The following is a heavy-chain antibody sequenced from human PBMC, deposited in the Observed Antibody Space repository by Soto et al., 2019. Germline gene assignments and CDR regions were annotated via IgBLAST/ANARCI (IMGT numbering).Heavy chain of an antibody. CDR1: GGSISSGGYY. D-gene: IGHD2-15*01. CDR3: ARSTTPSPPALDY. CDR2: IYYSGST. Sequence: PSETLSLTCTVSGGSISSGGYYWSWIRQHPGKGLEWIGYIYYSGSTYYNPSLKSRVTISVDTSKNQFSLKLSSVTAADTAVYYCARSTTPSPPALDYWGQGTLVTVSS. V-gene: IGHV4-31*03. J-gene: IGHJ4*02.